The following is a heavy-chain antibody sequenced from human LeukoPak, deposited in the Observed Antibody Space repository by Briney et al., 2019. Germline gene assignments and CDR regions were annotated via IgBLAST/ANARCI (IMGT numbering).Heavy chain of an antibody. J-gene: IGHJ5*02. CDR2: IYSGGST. V-gene: IGHV3-66*02. CDR1: GFTVSTNY. D-gene: IGHD3-3*01. CDR3: ARSEPNPYYDFWSGYPTPFDP. Sequence: GGSLRLSCAASGFTVSTNYMSWVRQAPGKGLEWVSVIYSGGSTYYADSVKGRFTISRGNSKNTLYLQMNSLRAEDTAVYYCARSEPNPYYDFWSGYPTPFDPWGQGTLVTVSS.